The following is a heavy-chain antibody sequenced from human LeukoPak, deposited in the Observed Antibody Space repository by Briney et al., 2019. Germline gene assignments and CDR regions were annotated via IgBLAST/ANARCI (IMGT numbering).Heavy chain of an antibody. J-gene: IGHJ4*02. CDR3: ARTYYYDSSGYYDY. CDR1: GYSISSGYY. Sequence: SETLSLTCTVSGYSISSGYYWGWIRQPPGKGLEWIGSIYHSGSTYYNPSLKSRVTISVDTSKNQFSPKLSSVTAADAAVYYCARTYYYDSSGYYDYWGQGTLVTVSS. CDR2: IYHSGST. V-gene: IGHV4-38-2*02. D-gene: IGHD3-22*01.